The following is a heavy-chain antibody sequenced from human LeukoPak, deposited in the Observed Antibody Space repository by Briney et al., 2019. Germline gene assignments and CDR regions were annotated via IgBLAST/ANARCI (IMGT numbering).Heavy chain of an antibody. CDR2: IDTTTGNP. J-gene: IGHJ4*02. D-gene: IGHD3-10*01. CDR3: VRGTPTPGMDY. Sequence: VASVKVSCKASGYPFSAHFLNWVRQAPGQGLEWMGNIDTTTGNPRYAQDFTGRFVFSLDTSVCTAYLQITSLKADDTAAYYCVRGTPTPGMDYWGQGTQVTVSS. V-gene: IGHV7-4-1*02. CDR1: GYPFSAHF.